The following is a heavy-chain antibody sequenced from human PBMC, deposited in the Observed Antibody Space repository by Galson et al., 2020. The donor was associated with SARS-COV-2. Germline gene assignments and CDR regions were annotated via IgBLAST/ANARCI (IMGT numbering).Heavy chain of an antibody. CDR2: INTNTGKP. CDR3: ARGLVNSGTFYGMDV. V-gene: IGHV7-4-1*01. CDR1: GYDFINYA. D-gene: IGHD1-26*01. Sequence: ASVKVSCKAFGYDFINYAINWVRQAPGQGLEWMAWINTNTGKPTAAQDFTGRFVFSLDTSVNTAYLQIDSLRAEDTAVYYCARGLVNSGTFYGMDVWGQGTTVTVSS. J-gene: IGHJ6*02.